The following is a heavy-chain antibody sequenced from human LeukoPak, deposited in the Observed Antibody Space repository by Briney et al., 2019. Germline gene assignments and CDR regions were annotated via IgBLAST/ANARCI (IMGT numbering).Heavy chain of an antibody. V-gene: IGHV3-23*01. CDR3: ARKSASGNYPLDY. Sequence: GGSLRLSCAASGFTFSSYSMNWVRQAPGKGLEWVSVISVDSATTFYADSVKGRFTISRDNAKNTVFLQMSSLSAEDTALYYCARKSASGNYPLDYWGQGTLVTVSS. CDR2: ISVDSATT. J-gene: IGHJ4*02. D-gene: IGHD3-10*01. CDR1: GFTFSSYS.